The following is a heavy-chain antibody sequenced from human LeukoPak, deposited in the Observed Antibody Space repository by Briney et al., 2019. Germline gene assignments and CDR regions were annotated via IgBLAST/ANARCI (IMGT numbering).Heavy chain of an antibody. CDR3: ARAPLSDCSSTSCSIPAYYMDV. Sequence: PSETLSLTCTVSGGSISSYYWGWIRQPAGRGLEWIGRIYTSGSTNYNPSLKSRVTMSVDTSKNQFSLKLSSVTAADTAVYYCARAPLSDCSSTSCSIPAYYMDVWGKGTTVTVSS. V-gene: IGHV4-4*07. CDR1: GGSISSYY. D-gene: IGHD2-2*01. J-gene: IGHJ6*03. CDR2: IYTSGST.